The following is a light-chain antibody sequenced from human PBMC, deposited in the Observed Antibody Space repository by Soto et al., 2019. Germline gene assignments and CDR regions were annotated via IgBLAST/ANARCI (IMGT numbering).Light chain of an antibody. CDR2: DDN. J-gene: IGLJ1*01. V-gene: IGLV1-51*01. CDR1: SSNIGGNS. CDR3: SSYTSSSTR. Sequence: QSVMTQPPSVSAAPGQKVTISCSGSSSNIGGNSVSWYQQLPGTAPKLLIYDDNKRPSGIPDRFSGSKSGTSATLGITGFQTGDEADYYCSSYTSSSTRFGTGTKLTVL.